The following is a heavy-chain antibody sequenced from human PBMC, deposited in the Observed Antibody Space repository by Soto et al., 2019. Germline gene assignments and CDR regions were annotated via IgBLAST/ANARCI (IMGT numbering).Heavy chain of an antibody. V-gene: IGHV3-11*06. CDR2: IVTSSAYT. CDR1: GFTFSDYY. CDR3: ARLRASGWYMGGYLDS. J-gene: IGHJ4*02. D-gene: IGHD6-13*01. Sequence: QVQLVESGGGLVKPGGSLRLSCAVSGFTFSDYYMSWLRQAPGKGLEWVSYIVTSSAYTKYADSVKGRFSISRDNAKNSLYLEMNNLRVEDTAVYYCARLRASGWYMGGYLDSWGQGTLVTVSS.